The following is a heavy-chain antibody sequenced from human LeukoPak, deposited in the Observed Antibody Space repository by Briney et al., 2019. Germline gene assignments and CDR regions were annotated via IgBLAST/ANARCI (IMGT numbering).Heavy chain of an antibody. CDR3: ASSRYCSSTSCYVKGYYYYYMDV. D-gene: IGHD2-2*01. Sequence: SETLSLTSAVYGGAFSGYYWSWIREPPGKGLKGIGEINHSGSTNYNPSLKSRVTISVDTSKNQFSLKLSSVTAADTAVYYCASSRYCSSTSCYVKGYYYYYMDVWGKGTTVTVSS. J-gene: IGHJ6*03. CDR1: GGAFSGYY. V-gene: IGHV4-34*01. CDR2: INHSGST.